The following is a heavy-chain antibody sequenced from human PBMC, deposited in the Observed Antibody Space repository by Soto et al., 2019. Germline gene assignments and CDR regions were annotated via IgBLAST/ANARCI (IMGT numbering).Heavy chain of an antibody. CDR3: ATAEIDY. J-gene: IGHJ4*02. CDR2: MKSDGSTT. CDR1: GFTFGNYW. V-gene: IGHV3-74*01. Sequence: PGGSLRLPCAATGFTFGNYWMHWVRQAPGKGLEWVSRMKSDGSTTNYSDSVQGRFTVSRDNARNTLHLQINSPRAADTAVYYCATAEIDYWGPGPLVTSPQ.